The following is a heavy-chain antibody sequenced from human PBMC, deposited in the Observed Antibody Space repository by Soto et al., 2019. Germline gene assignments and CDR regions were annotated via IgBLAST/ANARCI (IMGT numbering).Heavy chain of an antibody. CDR3: AGPSSGWYYFDY. Sequence: QVQLVQSGAAVKKPGSSVKVSCKASGRTFSSYAISWVRQAPGQGLEWMGGIIPIFGTANYAQKFQGRVTITADESTSTAYMELSSLRSEDTAVYYCAGPSSGWYYFDYWGQGTLVTVSS. D-gene: IGHD6-19*01. J-gene: IGHJ4*02. CDR2: IIPIFGTA. CDR1: GRTFSSYA. V-gene: IGHV1-69*12.